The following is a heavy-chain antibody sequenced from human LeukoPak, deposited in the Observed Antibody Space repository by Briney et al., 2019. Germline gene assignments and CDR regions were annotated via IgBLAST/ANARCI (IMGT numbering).Heavy chain of an antibody. D-gene: IGHD2-2*01. CDR3: ARGADIVVVPAADNYFDY. CDR1: GYTFTGYY. J-gene: IGHJ4*02. CDR2: INPNSGGT. V-gene: IGHV1-2*02. Sequence: ASVKVSCKASGYTFTGYYMHWVRQAPGQGLEWMGWINPNSGGTNYAQKFQGRVTMTRDTSISTAYMELSRLRSDDTAVYYCARGADIVVVPAADNYFDYWGQGTLVTVSS.